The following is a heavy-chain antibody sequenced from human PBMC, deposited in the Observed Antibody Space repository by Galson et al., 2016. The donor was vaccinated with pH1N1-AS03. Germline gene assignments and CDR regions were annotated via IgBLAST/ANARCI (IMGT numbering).Heavy chain of an antibody. CDR2: ISGYDDDT. CDR3: ARDRGFRPDTFDI. D-gene: IGHD2-15*01. Sequence: SVKVSCTASGYTFSTYGVSWVRQAPGQGLEWMGWISGYDDDTNYAQNVAGRVTMTTDKSTSTVYMELGSLRSDDTAVNYCARDRGFRPDTFDIWGQGTWVTVSS. V-gene: IGHV1-18*04. CDR1: GYTFSTYG. J-gene: IGHJ3*02.